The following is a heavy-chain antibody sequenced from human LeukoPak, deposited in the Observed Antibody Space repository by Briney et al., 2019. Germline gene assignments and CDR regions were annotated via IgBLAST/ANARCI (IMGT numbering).Heavy chain of an antibody. CDR3: ARDPNYDSSGYYYYYGMDV. CDR1: GFTFSSYW. V-gene: IGHV3-7*01. D-gene: IGHD3-22*01. Sequence: GGSLRLSCAASGFTFSSYWMSWVRQAPGKGLEWAANIKQDGSEKYYVDSVKGRFTISRDNAKNSLYLQMNSLRAEDTAVYYCARDPNYDSSGYYYYYGMDVWGQGTTVTVSS. CDR2: IKQDGSEK. J-gene: IGHJ6*02.